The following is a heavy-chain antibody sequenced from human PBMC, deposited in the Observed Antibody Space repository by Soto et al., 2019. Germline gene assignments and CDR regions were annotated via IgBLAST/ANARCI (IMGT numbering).Heavy chain of an antibody. CDR3: ARDGYCSSTSCYPYYYGMDV. V-gene: IGHV1-2*02. J-gene: IGHJ6*02. D-gene: IGHD2-2*03. CDR1: GYTFTGHY. Sequence: ASVKVSCKASGYTFTGHYIHWVRQAPEQGPEWMGEIGPESGATRYAQKFQGRVTMTRDTSISTAYMELSRLRSDDTAVYYCARDGYCSSTSCYPYYYGMDVWGQGTTVTVS. CDR2: IGPESGAT.